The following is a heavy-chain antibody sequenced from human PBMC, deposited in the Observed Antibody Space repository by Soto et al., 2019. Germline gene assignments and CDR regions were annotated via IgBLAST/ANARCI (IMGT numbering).Heavy chain of an antibody. CDR1: GFTFNTYA. D-gene: IGHD3-10*01. J-gene: IGHJ6*02. CDR3: ARDPRGPSMEYYYGIDV. V-gene: IGHV3-30-3*01. Sequence: QMQLVESGGGVVQPGRSLRLSCAASGFTFNTYAMHWVRQAPGKGLEWLAIISSDGSNKYYADSVKGRFTISRDNSKKPLYLQMSSLRAEDTAMYCCARDPRGPSMEYYYGIDVWGQGTTVTVSS. CDR2: ISSDGSNK.